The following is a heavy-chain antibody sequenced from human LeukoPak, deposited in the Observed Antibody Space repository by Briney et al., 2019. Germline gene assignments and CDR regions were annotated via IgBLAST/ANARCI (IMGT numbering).Heavy chain of an antibody. Sequence: PGGSLRVSCTVSGFTFSNFWMSWVRQAPGKGLERVANIKDDGSAKFYLASVEGRFTISRDNAKSSLYLQMNSLRAEDTALYYCAKEMAAGGADAFDIWGQGTMVTVSS. V-gene: IGHV3-7*03. D-gene: IGHD6-13*01. J-gene: IGHJ3*02. CDR3: AKEMAAGGADAFDI. CDR1: GFTFSNFW. CDR2: IKDDGSAK.